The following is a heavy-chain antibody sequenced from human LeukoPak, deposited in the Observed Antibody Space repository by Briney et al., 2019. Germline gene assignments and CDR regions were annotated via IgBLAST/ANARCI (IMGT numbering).Heavy chain of an antibody. CDR2: INPDSGGA. CDR3: ARAGTRGDFDY. CDR1: GYPFSGYY. Sequence: ASVKVSCKASGYPFSGYYIHWVRQAPGQGLEWMGCINPDSGGANYAQKFQGGVTMTRDTSISTAYIELTSDDGAVYYCARAGTRGDFDYWGLGTLVTVSS. D-gene: IGHD1-14*01. J-gene: IGHJ4*02. V-gene: IGHV1-2*02.